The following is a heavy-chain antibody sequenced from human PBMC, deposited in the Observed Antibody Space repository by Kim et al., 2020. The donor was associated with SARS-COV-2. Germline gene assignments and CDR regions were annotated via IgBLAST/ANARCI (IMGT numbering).Heavy chain of an antibody. J-gene: IGHJ5*02. D-gene: IGHD3-10*01. V-gene: IGHV1-3*01. Sequence: SQNFQGRVTITMETSAITAYMELSSLTSKDTAVYYCAREGSGSYNWFDPWGQGTLVTVSS. CDR3: AREGSGSYNWFDP.